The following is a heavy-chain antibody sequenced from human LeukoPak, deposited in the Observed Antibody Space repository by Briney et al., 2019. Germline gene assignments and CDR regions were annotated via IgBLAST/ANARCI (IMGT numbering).Heavy chain of an antibody. J-gene: IGHJ4*02. CDR3: AKGKDYYDSSGYWAY. CDR1: GFTFSSYA. CDR2: ISYDGSNK. D-gene: IGHD3-22*01. Sequence: PGGPLRLSCAASGFTFSSYAVHWVRQAPGKGLEWVALISYDGSNKYYSDSVKGRFTTSRDNSKNTLYLQMNSLRAEDTAVYYCAKGKDYYDSSGYWAYWGQGTLVTVSS. V-gene: IGHV3-30*18.